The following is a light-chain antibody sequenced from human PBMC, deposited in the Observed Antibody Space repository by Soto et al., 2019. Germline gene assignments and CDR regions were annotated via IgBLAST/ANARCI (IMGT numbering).Light chain of an antibody. Sequence: QTVVTQEQSFSVSPGGTVTLTCGLSSGSVSTSYYPSWYQQTPGQAPRTLIYNTYTRSSGVPDRFSASILGDKAALTITGAQADDESDDYCVLYMGSGISVFGGGTKMTVL. CDR1: SGSVSTSYY. CDR2: NTY. V-gene: IGLV8-61*01. CDR3: VLYMGSGISV. J-gene: IGLJ2*01.